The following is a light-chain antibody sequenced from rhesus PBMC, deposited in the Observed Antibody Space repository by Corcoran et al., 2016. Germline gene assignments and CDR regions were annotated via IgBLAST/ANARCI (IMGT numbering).Light chain of an antibody. V-gene: IGKV3-24*03. J-gene: IGKJ2*01. CDR3: LQTSEWPYT. CDR1: QSVTTY. Sequence: EIVLTQSPATLALSSGESATVSCRASQSVTTYLAWYQQKPGKAPRPHIYGASRRATGIPDRVSGSGYGTECTLTISSLEPEDAGLDFCLQTSEWPYTFGQGTKVEIK. CDR2: GAS.